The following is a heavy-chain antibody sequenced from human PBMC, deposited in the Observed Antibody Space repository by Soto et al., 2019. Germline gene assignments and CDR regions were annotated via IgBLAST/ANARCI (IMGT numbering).Heavy chain of an antibody. V-gene: IGHV4-39*01. D-gene: IGHD2-8*01. CDR3: ARRMIRYCTNGVCYGPSDP. J-gene: IGHJ5*02. CDR2: IYYSGST. Sequence: VSGGSSSSSSYCWGWIRKPPGKGLEWIGSIYYSGSTYYNPSLKSRVTISVDTSKNQFSLKLSSVTAADTAVYYCARRMIRYCTNGVCYGPSDPWGQGTLVSVSS. CDR1: GGSSSSSSYC.